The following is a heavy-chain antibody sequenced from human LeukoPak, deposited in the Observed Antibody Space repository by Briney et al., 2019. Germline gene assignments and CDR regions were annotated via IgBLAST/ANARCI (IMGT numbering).Heavy chain of an antibody. CDR2: IKQDGSEK. D-gene: IGHD3-3*01. J-gene: IGHJ6*02. Sequence: PGGSLRLSCATSGFTFSSYSMNWVRQAPGKGLEWVANIKQDGSEKYYVDSVKGRFTISRDNAKNSLYLQMNSLRAEDTAVYYCARGLRFFYYYYGMDVWGQGTTVTVSS. CDR3: ARGLRFFYYYYGMDV. V-gene: IGHV3-7*03. CDR1: GFTFSSYS.